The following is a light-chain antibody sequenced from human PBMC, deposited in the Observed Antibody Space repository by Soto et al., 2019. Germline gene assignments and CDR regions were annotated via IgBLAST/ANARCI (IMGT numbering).Light chain of an antibody. J-gene: IGLJ3*02. V-gene: IGLV6-57*03. CDR1: SGSIASNY. Sequence: FMLTQPHSVSESPGKTVTISCTRSSGSIASNYVQWYQQRPGSAPTTVIYEDNQRPSGVPDRFSGSIDSSSNSASLTISGLKTEDEADYYCQSYDSSPWVFGGGTKVTVL. CDR3: QSYDSSPWV. CDR2: EDN.